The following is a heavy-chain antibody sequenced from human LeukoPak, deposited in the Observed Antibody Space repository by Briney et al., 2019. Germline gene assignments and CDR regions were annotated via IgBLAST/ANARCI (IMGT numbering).Heavy chain of an antibody. CDR1: GYTFTGYY. J-gene: IGHJ4*02. CDR2: INPNSGGT. V-gene: IGHV1-2*02. Sequence: GASVKVSCKASGYTFTGYYMHWVRQAPGQGLEWMGWINPNSGGTNYAQKFQGRVTMTTDTSTSTAYMELRSLRSDDTAVYYCATSGFYSSRRDLDYWGQGTLVTVSS. D-gene: IGHD6-13*01. CDR3: ATSGFYSSRRDLDY.